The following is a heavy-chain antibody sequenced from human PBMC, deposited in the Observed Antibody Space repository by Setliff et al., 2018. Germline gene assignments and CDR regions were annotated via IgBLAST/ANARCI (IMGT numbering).Heavy chain of an antibody. CDR2: IWYDGSNK. CDR1: GFTFNNFA. Sequence: PGGSLRLSCAASGFTFNNFAMHWVRQAPGKGLEWVAVIWYDGSNKYYADSVKGRFTISRDNAKNSLYLQMNSLRAEDTAVYYCARELRSGHWYFDLWGRGTLVTVSS. V-gene: IGHV3-33*01. CDR3: ARELRSGHWYFDL. D-gene: IGHD6-25*01. J-gene: IGHJ2*01.